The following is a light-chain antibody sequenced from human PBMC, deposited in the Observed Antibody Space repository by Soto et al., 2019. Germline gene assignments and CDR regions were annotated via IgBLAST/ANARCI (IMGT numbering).Light chain of an antibody. V-gene: IGKV2-24*01. J-gene: IGKJ2*01. Sequence: DFVMTQTPLSSPVTLGQPASISCRASQSLVHSDGNPYLSWLHQRQVQPPRLLIYMISIRFSGVPDRFSGSGAGTDFTLKNSRVEAEDVGVYYCMQATQPYTFGQGTKLEIK. CDR1: QSLVHSDGNPY. CDR2: MIS. CDR3: MQATQPYT.